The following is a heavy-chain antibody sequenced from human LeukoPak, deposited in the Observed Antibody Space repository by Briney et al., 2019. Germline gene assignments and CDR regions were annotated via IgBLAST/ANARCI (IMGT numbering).Heavy chain of an antibody. Sequence: SETLSLTCTVSGGSICSYYWSWIRQPPGKGLEWIGYIYYSGSTNYNPSLKSRVTISVDTSKNQFSLKLSSVTAADTAVYYCARSPPLYGDYAQYYFDYWGQGTLVTVSS. V-gene: IGHV4-59*08. CDR1: GGSICSYY. CDR2: IYYSGST. D-gene: IGHD4-17*01. J-gene: IGHJ4*02. CDR3: ARSPPLYGDYAQYYFDY.